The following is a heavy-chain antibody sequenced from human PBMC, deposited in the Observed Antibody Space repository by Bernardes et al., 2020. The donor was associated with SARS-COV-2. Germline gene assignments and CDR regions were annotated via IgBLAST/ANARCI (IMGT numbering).Heavy chain of an antibody. J-gene: IGHJ6*02. CDR3: ARDRLAGQLAYYYYGMDV. V-gene: IGHV1-18*01. CDR2: ISAYNGNT. Sequence: ASVKVSCKAAGYPFTSYVIIWVRQATGQGPEWMGWISAYNGNTNYAQKLQGRVTMTTDTSTSTAYMELRSLRSDDTAVYYCARDRLAGQLAYYYYGMDVWGQGTTVTVSS. CDR1: GYPFTSYV. D-gene: IGHD6-6*01.